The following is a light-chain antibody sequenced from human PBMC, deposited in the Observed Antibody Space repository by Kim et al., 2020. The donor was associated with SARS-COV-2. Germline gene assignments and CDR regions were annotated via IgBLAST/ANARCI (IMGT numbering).Light chain of an antibody. J-gene: IGKJ2*01. CDR2: WAS. CDR1: QSVLYSSNNKNY. Sequence: DIVMTQSPDSLAVSLGERATINCKSSQSVLYSSNNKNYLAWYQQKPGQPPKLLIYWASTRESGVPDRFSGSGSGTDFTLTISSLQAEDVAVYYCQDYHSPLYTFGQGTKLEI. V-gene: IGKV4-1*01. CDR3: QDYHSPLYT.